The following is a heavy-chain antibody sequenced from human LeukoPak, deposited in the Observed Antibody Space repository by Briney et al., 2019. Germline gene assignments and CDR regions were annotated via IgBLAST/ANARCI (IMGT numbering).Heavy chain of an antibody. V-gene: IGHV1-18*01. CDR1: GYTFISYD. Sequence: ASVKVSCKASGYTFISYDINWVRQAPGQGLEWMGWISAYNGNTNYAQKLQGRVTMTTDTSTSTAYMELRSLRSDDTAVYYCARDQFPYGDYRFDYWGQGTLVTVSS. J-gene: IGHJ4*02. CDR2: ISAYNGNT. CDR3: ARDQFPYGDYRFDY. D-gene: IGHD4-17*01.